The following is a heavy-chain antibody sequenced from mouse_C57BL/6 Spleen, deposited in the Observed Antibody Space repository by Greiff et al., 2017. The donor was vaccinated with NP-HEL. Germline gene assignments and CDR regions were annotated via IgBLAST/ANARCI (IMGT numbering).Heavy chain of an antibody. CDR3: ARGRSGNAMDD. V-gene: IGHV1-80*01. D-gene: IGHD3-2*02. Sequence: VQLQQSGAELVKPGASVKISCKASGYAFSSYWMNWVKQRPGKGLEWIGQIYPGDGDTNYNGKFKGKATLTADKSTSTAYMQLSSLTSEDSAVYFCARGRSGNAMDDWGQGTSVTVAS. CDR1: GYAFSSYW. J-gene: IGHJ4*01. CDR2: IYPGDGDT.